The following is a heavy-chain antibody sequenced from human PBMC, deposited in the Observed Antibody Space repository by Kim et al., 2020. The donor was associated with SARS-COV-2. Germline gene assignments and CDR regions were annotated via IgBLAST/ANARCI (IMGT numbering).Heavy chain of an antibody. Sequence: VKGRFTNSRDNAKNSLYLQMNSLSAEDTAVYFCARDYTTRDSSAWYDAFDIWGQGTMVTVSS. V-gene: IGHV3-7*04. CDR3: ARDYTTRDSSAWYDAFDI. J-gene: IGHJ3*02. D-gene: IGHD6-13*01.